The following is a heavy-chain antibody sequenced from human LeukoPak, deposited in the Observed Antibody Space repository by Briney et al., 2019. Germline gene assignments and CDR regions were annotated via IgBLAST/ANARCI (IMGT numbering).Heavy chain of an antibody. CDR3: AKHRWELTNIDY. CDR2: ISGSGGST. CDR1: RFTFSSYA. V-gene: IGHV3-23*01. D-gene: IGHD1-26*01. Sequence: PGGSLRLPCAASRFTFSSYAMSWVRQAPGKGLEWVSAISGSGGSTYYADSVKGRFTISRDKSKNTLYLQMNSLRAEDTAVYYCAKHRWELTNIDYWGQGTLVTVSS. J-gene: IGHJ4*02.